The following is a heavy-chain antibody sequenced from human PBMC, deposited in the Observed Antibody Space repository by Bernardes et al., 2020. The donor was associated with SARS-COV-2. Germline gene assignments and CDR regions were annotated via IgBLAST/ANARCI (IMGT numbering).Heavy chain of an antibody. V-gene: IGHV4-39*01. D-gene: IGHD3-9*01. CDR3: ARHPTNYDILTGYPGLSFDWYFDL. J-gene: IGHJ2*01. CDR1: GGSISSSDYY. Sequence: SETLSLTCTVSGGSISSSDYYWGWIRQPPGKGLEWIGSIYYSGSTYFSPSLKSRVTISVDTSKNQFSLRLRSVTAADTAVYFCARHPTNYDILTGYPGLSFDWYFDLWGRGTLITVSS. CDR2: IYYSGST.